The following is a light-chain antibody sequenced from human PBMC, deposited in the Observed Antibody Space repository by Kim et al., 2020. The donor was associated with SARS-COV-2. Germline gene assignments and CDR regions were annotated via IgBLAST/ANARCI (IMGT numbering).Light chain of an antibody. J-gene: IGKJ4*01. CDR3: QEYYSAPLT. V-gene: IGKV1-27*01. Sequence: DIQLTQSPSSLSASVGDTVTISCRASQGISTHLAWYQQEPWKVPKLLISAASALHSGVPSRFIGSGSRTDFTLTITSLRPEDVATYYCQEYYSAPLTFGGGTKVDIK. CDR2: AAS. CDR1: QGISTH.